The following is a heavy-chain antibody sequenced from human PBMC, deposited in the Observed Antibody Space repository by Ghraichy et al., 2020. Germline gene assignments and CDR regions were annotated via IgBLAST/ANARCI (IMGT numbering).Heavy chain of an antibody. CDR1: GGSFSGYY. V-gene: IGHV4-34*01. D-gene: IGHD3-10*01. CDR3: ARGYGSGSYYLGY. CDR2: INHSGST. Sequence: SETLSLTCAVYGGSFSGYYWSWIRQPPGKGLEWIGEINHSGSTNYNPSLKNRVTISVDTSKNQFSLKLSSVTAADTAVYYCARGYGSGSYYLGYWGQGTLVTVSS. J-gene: IGHJ4*02.